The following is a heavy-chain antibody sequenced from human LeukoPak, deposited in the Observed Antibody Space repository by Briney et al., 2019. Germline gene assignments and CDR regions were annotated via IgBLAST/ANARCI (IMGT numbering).Heavy chain of an antibody. CDR3: ATALFSSTWYAGSDH. CDR1: GYGFTSFW. CDR2: IYPGDSDT. V-gene: IGHV5-51*01. Sequence: GESLKISCKGSGYGFTSFWIGRVRQMPGKGLEWMGVIYPGDSDTRYSPSFQGQVTISADKSINTAYLQWSSLKASDTAMYYCATALFSSTWYAGSDHWGQGTLVPVSS. J-gene: IGHJ4*02. D-gene: IGHD6-13*01.